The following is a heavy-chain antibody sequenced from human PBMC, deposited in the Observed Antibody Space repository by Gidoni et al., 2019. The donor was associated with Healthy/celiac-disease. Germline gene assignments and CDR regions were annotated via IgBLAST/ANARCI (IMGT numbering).Heavy chain of an antibody. D-gene: IGHD5-12*01. CDR1: GFTFSSYA. J-gene: IGHJ6*02. Sequence: EVQLLESGGGLVQPGGSLRLSCAASGFTFSSYAMSWVRQAPGKGLEWVSAISGSGGSTYYADSVKGRFTISRDNSKNTLYLQMNSLRAEDTAVYYCAKDGPTRGYYYYYYGMDVWGQGTTVTVSS. V-gene: IGHV3-23*01. CDR3: AKDGPTRGYYYYYYGMDV. CDR2: ISGSGGST.